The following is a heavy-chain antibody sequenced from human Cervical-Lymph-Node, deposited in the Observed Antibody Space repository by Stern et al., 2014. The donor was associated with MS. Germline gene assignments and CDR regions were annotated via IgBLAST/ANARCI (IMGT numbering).Heavy chain of an antibody. CDR2: IIPILGTA. Sequence: VQLVESGAEVKKPGSSVKISCKASGGTFNGYALNWLRQAPGKGLEWMGGIIPILGTANYAHKFHGRVTITANESTRTMSMQISSLRSNDTAVYYCARDGRRTYPYALDVWGQGTAVTVSS. CDR1: GGTFNGYA. J-gene: IGHJ6*02. V-gene: IGHV1-69*01. D-gene: IGHD3-16*01. CDR3: ARDGRRTYPYALDV.